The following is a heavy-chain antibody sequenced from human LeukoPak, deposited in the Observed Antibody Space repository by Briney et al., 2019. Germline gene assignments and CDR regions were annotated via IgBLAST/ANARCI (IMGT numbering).Heavy chain of an antibody. D-gene: IGHD5-18*01. J-gene: IGHJ3*02. CDR1: GGSTSSYY. Sequence: SETLSLTCTVSGGSTSSYYWSWIRQPAGKGLEWIGRIYTDGTTNYNPSLKSRVTMSVDTSKNQFSLKLSSVTAADTAVYYCAREADTAMVSAFDIWGQGTMVTVSS. CDR3: AREADTAMVSAFDI. CDR2: IYTDGTT. V-gene: IGHV4-4*07.